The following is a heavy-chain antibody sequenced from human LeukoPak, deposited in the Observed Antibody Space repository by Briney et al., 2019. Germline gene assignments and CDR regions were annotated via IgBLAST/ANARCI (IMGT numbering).Heavy chain of an antibody. Sequence: GASVKVSCKASGYTFTSYYMHWVRQAPGQGLEWMGIINPSGGSTSYAQKFQGRVTMTRNTSISTAYMELSSLRSEDTAVYYCASWLSVDIVVVPAAYNWFDPWGQGTLVTVSS. CDR1: GYTFTSYY. V-gene: IGHV1-46*01. D-gene: IGHD2-2*03. CDR3: ASWLSVDIVVVPAAYNWFDP. CDR2: INPSGGST. J-gene: IGHJ5*02.